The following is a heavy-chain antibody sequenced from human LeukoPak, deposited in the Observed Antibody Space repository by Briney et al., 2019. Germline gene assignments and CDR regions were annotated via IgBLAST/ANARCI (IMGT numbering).Heavy chain of an antibody. V-gene: IGHV3-7*01. CDR1: GFTFGTSW. CDR2: IYVDGIEK. J-gene: IGHJ3*02. CDR3: ARTVVEVRAASDVFDI. D-gene: IGHD2-2*01. Sequence: GGSLRLSCAASGFTFGTSWMSWVRQAPGKGLEWLANIYVDGIEKYYVDPVKGRFTISRDNAKNSLYLQMDSLRVEDTAVYYCARTVVEVRAASDVFDIWGQGTMVTVPS.